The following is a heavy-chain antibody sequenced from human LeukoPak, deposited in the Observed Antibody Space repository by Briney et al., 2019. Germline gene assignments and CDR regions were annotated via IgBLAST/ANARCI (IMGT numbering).Heavy chain of an antibody. D-gene: IGHD6-13*01. Sequence: PGGSLRLSCAASGFTVSSNYMSWVRQAPGKGLEWVSVIYSGGSTYYADSVKGRFTISRDNSKNTLCLQMNSLRAEDTAVYYCARLGLYSSSRESRVNMDVWGQGTTVTVSS. CDR3: ARLGLYSSSRESRVNMDV. V-gene: IGHV3-53*01. J-gene: IGHJ6*02. CDR1: GFTVSSNY. CDR2: IYSGGST.